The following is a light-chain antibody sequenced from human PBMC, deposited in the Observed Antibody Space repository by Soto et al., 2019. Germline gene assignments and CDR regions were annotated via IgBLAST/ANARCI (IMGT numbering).Light chain of an antibody. V-gene: IGKV1-12*01. CDR1: QGIGSW. CDR3: QQANSFPWT. J-gene: IGKJ1*01. CDR2: AAS. Sequence: DIQMTQSPTSVSSSVGERVTITCRASQGIGSWLAWYQHKAGKAPKLLIYAASSLQSGVPSRFSGGGSGTDFTLTISSLQPEDFATYDCQQANSFPWTFGQGTKVEI.